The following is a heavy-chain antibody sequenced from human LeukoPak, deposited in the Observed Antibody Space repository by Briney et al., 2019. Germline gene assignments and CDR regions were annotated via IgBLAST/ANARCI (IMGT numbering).Heavy chain of an antibody. CDR3: ARVFDWNYFNWFDP. J-gene: IGHJ5*02. Sequence: GASVKVSCKASGYTFTSYDINWVRQATGKGLEWMGWMNPNSGNTGYAQKFQGRVTMTRNTSISTAYMELSSPRSEDTAVYYCARVFDWNYFNWFDPWGQGTLVTVFS. D-gene: IGHD1-7*01. CDR2: MNPNSGNT. CDR1: GYTFTSYD. V-gene: IGHV1-8*01.